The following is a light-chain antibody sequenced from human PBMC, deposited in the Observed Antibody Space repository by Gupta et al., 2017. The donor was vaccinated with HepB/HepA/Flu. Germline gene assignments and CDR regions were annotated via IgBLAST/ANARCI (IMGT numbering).Light chain of an antibody. Sequence: DIQMTPSPSSLSASVGDSITITCRASQNIHSYLNWYQQKPGKAPKFLIYGASNLQSGVPSRFSGYGSGTEVTLTINNLQPEDFATYYCQQSNHVPCTLGQGTKLEIK. J-gene: IGKJ2*02. V-gene: IGKV1-39*01. CDR3: QQSNHVPCT. CDR1: QNIHSY. CDR2: GAS.